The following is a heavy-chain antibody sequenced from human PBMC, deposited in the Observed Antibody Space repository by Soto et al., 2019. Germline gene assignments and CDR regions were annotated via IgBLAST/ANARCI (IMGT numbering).Heavy chain of an antibody. J-gene: IGHJ6*02. D-gene: IGHD4-4*01. CDR2: INHSGST. CDR1: GGSFSGYY. CDR3: ARGGFATVTYYYCYGMDV. V-gene: IGHV4-34*01. Sequence: PSETLSLTCAVYGGSFSGYYWSWIRQPPGKGLEWIGEINHSGSTNYNPSLKSRVTISVDTSKNQFSLKLSSVTAADTAVYYCARGGFATVTYYYCYGMDVWGQGTTVTVSS.